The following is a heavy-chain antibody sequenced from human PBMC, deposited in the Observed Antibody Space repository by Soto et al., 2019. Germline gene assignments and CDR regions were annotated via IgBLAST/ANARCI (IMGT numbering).Heavy chain of an antibody. Sequence: ASVNVSCKASGGTFSSYAISWVRQAPGQGLEWMGGIIPILGIANYAQKFQGRVTITADKSTSTAYMELSSLRSEDTAVYYCARVAYYYDILTGPYYFDYWGQGTLVTVSS. CDR3: ARVAYYYDILTGPYYFDY. CDR2: IIPILGIA. D-gene: IGHD3-9*01. V-gene: IGHV1-69*10. CDR1: GGTFSSYA. J-gene: IGHJ4*02.